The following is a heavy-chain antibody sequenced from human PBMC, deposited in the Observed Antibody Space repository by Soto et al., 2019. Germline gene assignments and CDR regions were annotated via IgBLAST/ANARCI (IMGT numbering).Heavy chain of an antibody. J-gene: IGHJ4*02. Sequence: QVQLVESGGGVVQPGRSMRLSCAPSGFTFSHDGMHRVRQAPGKGLEWVAAMSYDGSSAYYADAVKGRFTISRDTSQHTLYLQMTGIRAEDTAVYYCVNNGDSGGYRRFDYWGQGTLVTVSS. CDR3: VNNGDSGGYRRFDY. V-gene: IGHV3-30*18. CDR1: GFTFSHDG. CDR2: MSYDGSSA. D-gene: IGHD3-22*01.